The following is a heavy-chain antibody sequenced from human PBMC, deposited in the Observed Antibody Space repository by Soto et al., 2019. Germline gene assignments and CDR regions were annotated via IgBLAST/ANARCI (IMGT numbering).Heavy chain of an antibody. CDR3: ARHDYDILTGYDY. D-gene: IGHD3-9*01. Sequence: ASGTLSLTCTFSCCSISSSSYYWGWVRQPPGKWLEWIGSIYYIGSTYYNPSLKSRVTISVDTSKNQFSLKLSSVTAADTAVYYCARHDYDILTGYDYWGQGTLVTVSS. CDR2: IYYIGST. CDR1: CCSISSSSYY. J-gene: IGHJ4*02. V-gene: IGHV4-39*01.